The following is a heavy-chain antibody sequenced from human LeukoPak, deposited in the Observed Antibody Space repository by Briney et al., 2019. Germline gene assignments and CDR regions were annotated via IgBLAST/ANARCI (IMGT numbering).Heavy chain of an antibody. J-gene: IGHJ4*02. CDR1: GFTFSDHY. CDR3: ASGSSSSWEFDY. Sequence: GGSLRLSCAASGFTFSDHYMDWVRQAPGKGLEWVGRTRNKANSYTTEYAASVKGRFTISRDDSKNSLYLQMNSLKTEDTAVYYCASGSSSSWEFDYWGQGTPVTVSS. D-gene: IGHD6-13*01. V-gene: IGHV3-72*01. CDR2: TRNKANSYTT.